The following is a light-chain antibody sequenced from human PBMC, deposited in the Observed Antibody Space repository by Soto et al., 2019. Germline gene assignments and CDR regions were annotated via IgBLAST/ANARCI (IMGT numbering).Light chain of an antibody. CDR3: QKYNSAPWT. V-gene: IGKV1-27*01. CDR2: AAS. J-gene: IGKJ1*01. CDR1: QGISNY. Sequence: DIQMTQSPSSLSASVGDRVTITCLARQGISNYLAWYQQKPGNVPKLLIYAASTLQSGVPSRFSGSGSGTDFTLTISRLQPEDVATYYCQKYNSAPWTFGQGTKVEIK.